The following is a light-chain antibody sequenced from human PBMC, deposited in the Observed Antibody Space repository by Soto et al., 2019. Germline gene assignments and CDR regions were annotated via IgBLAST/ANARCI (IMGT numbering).Light chain of an antibody. CDR1: QSVRSSY. V-gene: IGKV3-20*01. J-gene: IGKJ1*01. Sequence: EIVLTQSPGTLSLSPGERATLSCRASQSVRSSYLAWYQQKLGQAPRRLIYGVSNRATGIPDRFSCSGSGTVFTLTISRLESDDFAVYYCQQYGTSPRTFGQGPKVEIK. CDR2: GVS. CDR3: QQYGTSPRT.